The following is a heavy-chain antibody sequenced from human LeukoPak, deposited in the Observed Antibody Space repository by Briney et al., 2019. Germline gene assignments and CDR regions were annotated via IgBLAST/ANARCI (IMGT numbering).Heavy chain of an antibody. CDR3: AKPLPEGVVVPAATFDY. J-gene: IGHJ4*02. V-gene: IGHV3-23*01. CDR1: GFTFSSYA. D-gene: IGHD2-2*01. Sequence: GGSLRLSCAASGFTFSSYAMSWVRQAPGKGLEWVSAISGSGGSTYYADSVKGGFTISRDNSKNTLYLQMNSLRAEDTAVYYCAKPLPEGVVVPAATFDYWGQGTLVTVSS. CDR2: ISGSGGST.